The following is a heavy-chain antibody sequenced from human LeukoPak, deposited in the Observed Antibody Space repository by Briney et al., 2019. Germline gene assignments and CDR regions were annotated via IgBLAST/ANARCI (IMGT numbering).Heavy chain of an antibody. Sequence: GESLKISCKGSGFSFTGHWIGWVRQPPGKGLEWMGIIYGGDSDTRYSPSFQGQVTISADKSITTAYLQWSSLKTSDTAMYYCARPPAAADTLSNWYFDLWGRGTLVTVSS. CDR1: GFSFTGHW. J-gene: IGHJ2*01. CDR3: ARPPAAADTLSNWYFDL. V-gene: IGHV5-51*01. D-gene: IGHD6-13*01. CDR2: IYGGDSDT.